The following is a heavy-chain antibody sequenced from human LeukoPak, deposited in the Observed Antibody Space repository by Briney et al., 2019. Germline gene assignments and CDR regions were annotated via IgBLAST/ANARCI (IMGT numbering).Heavy chain of an antibody. Sequence: SETLSLTCTVSGGSISSSSCYWGWIRQPPGKGLEWIGNIYYSGSTYYNPSLKSRVTISVDTSKNQFSLKLRSVTAADTAVYYCARHDSSGYYYVRAYFDFWGQGTLVTVSS. J-gene: IGHJ4*02. CDR2: IYYSGST. D-gene: IGHD3-22*01. V-gene: IGHV4-39*01. CDR1: GGSISSSSCY. CDR3: ARHDSSGYYYVRAYFDF.